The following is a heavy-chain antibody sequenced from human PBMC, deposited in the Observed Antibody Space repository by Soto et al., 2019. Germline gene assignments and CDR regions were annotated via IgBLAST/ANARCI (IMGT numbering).Heavy chain of an antibody. CDR3: ARSLSYYDFWSGYYPNGRDL. CDR1: GDTSNNYV. D-gene: IGHD3-3*01. Sequence: QGPLEQSGTEVKKPGSSVKVSCKASGDTSNNYVVSWVRQAPGQGLEWMGGIVPTFASANYAQKFQGRVSITADESTSTVYMELNSLMSEDTAVYYCARSLSYYDFWSGYYPNGRDLRGQGTTVIVSS. V-gene: IGHV1-69*01. CDR2: IVPTFASA. J-gene: IGHJ6*02.